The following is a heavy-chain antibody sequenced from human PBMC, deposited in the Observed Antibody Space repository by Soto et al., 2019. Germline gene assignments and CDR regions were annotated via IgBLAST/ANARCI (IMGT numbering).Heavy chain of an antibody. CDR2: ISGSGGST. J-gene: IGHJ3*02. D-gene: IGHD1-1*01. V-gene: IGHV3-23*01. CDR3: AKDLVRLERRLPCAFDI. CDR1: GFTFSSDA. Sequence: EVQLLESGGGLVQPGGSLRLSCAASGFTFSSDAMSWVRQAPGKGLEWVSAISGSGGSTYYADSVKGRFTISRDNSKNTLYLQMNSLRAEDTAVYYCAKDLVRLERRLPCAFDIWGQGTMVTVSS.